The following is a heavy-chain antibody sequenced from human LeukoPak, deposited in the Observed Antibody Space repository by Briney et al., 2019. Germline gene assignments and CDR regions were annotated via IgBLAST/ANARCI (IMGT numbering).Heavy chain of an antibody. CDR2: IWYDGSNK. CDR3: ARASLYYDFWSGFYY. V-gene: IGHV3-33*01. Sequence: PGGSLRLYCAASGFTFSSYGMQWVRQAPGKGLEWVAVIWYDGSNKYYADSVKGRFTISRDNSKNTLYLQMNSLRAEDTAVYYCARASLYYDFWSGFYYWGQGTLVTVSS. CDR1: GFTFSSYG. J-gene: IGHJ4*02. D-gene: IGHD3-3*01.